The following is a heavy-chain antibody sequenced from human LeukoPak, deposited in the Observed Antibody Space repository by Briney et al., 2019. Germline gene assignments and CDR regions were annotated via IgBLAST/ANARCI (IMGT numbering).Heavy chain of an antibody. D-gene: IGHD6-13*01. J-gene: IGHJ4*02. CDR2: IFYSGST. CDR1: GGSISTSNYY. CDR3: ARSWFSTGPADY. V-gene: IGHV4-39*01. Sequence: SETLSLTCTVSGGSISTSNYYWGWIRQPPGKGLEWIGNIFYSGSTYYNPSLKSRVTISVDTSKNQFSLKLTSVTAADTAVYYCARSWFSTGPADYWGQGTLVTVSS.